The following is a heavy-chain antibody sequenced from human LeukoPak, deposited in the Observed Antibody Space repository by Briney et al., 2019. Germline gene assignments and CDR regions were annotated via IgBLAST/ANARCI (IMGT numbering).Heavy chain of an antibody. CDR2: INPNSGGT. V-gene: IGHV1-2*04. D-gene: IGHD5-24*01. CDR1: GYTFTSYG. Sequence: ASVKVSCKASGYTFTSYGISWVRQAPGQGLEWMGWINPNSGGTNYAQKFQGWVTMTRDTFISTAYMELSRLRSDDTAVYYCARVTDGYRDWGQGTLVTVSS. CDR3: ARVTDGYRD. J-gene: IGHJ4*02.